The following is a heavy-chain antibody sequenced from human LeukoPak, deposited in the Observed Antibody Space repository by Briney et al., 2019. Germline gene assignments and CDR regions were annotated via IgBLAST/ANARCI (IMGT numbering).Heavy chain of an antibody. J-gene: IGHJ4*02. CDR3: ARDSSRGYDGYFDY. Sequence: GGSLRLSCAASGFTFSSYAMHWVRQAPGKGLEWVAVISYDGSNKYYADSVKGRFTISRDNSKSTLYLQMNSLRAEDTAVYYCARDSSRGYDGYFDYWGQGTLVTVSS. CDR2: ISYDGSNK. CDR1: GFTFSSYA. V-gene: IGHV3-30-3*01. D-gene: IGHD5-12*01.